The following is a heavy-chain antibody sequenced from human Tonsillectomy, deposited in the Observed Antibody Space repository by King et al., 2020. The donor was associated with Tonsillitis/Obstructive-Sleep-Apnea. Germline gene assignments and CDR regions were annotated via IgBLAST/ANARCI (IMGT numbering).Heavy chain of an antibody. Sequence: MQLQESGPGLVKPSETLSLTCTVSGGSIDDFYWSWIRQSPGKGLEWVGYLFYSGGVSTSYNPSLKSRDTISVDTSKNQFSLKLSSVTAADTAVYYCARESTVVPTTIFGYYYYYYNRDVWGKGTAVIVSS. V-gene: IGHV4-59*01. J-gene: IGHJ6*03. CDR2: LFYSGGVST. D-gene: IGHD2-2*01. CDR1: GGSIDDFY. CDR3: ARESTVVPTTIFGYYYYYYNRDV.